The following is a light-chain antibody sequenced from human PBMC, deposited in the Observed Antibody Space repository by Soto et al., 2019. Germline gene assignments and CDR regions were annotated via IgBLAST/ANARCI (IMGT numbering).Light chain of an antibody. Sequence: ELVLTQSPGTLSLSPGERATLSCRASQRVSSYLAWYQQKPGQAPRLLIYDASNMATGIPARFSGSGSGTDFTLTISSLEPEDFAVYYCQQRSNWPPYTFGQGTKVEIK. V-gene: IGKV3-11*01. CDR3: QQRSNWPPYT. CDR2: DAS. CDR1: QRVSSY. J-gene: IGKJ2*01.